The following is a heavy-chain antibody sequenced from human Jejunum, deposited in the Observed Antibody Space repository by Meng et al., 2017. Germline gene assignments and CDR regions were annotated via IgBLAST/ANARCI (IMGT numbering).Heavy chain of an antibody. CDR3: ARAAWIQQWLGIDY. CDR1: GFTFSSYE. J-gene: IGHJ4*02. CDR2: ISSSRSTK. V-gene: IGHV3-48*03. D-gene: IGHD5-18*01. Sequence: GESLKISCAASGFTFSSYEMNWVRQAPGKGLEWVSFISSSRSTKYYADSMKGRFTISRDNAKNSLYLQMNSLRAEDTAVYYCARAAWIQQWLGIDYWGQGTLVTVSS.